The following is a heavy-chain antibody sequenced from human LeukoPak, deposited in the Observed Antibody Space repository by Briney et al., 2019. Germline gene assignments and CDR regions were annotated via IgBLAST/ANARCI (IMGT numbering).Heavy chain of an antibody. D-gene: IGHD2-21*02. Sequence: SQTLSLTCAVSGGSISSGGYYWSWIRQPPGKGLEWIGYIYYSGSTNYHPSLKSRVTISVDTSKNQFSLKLSSVTAADTAVYYCARGGVTPLFDYWGQGTLVTVSS. J-gene: IGHJ4*02. CDR3: ARGGVTPLFDY. CDR2: IYYSGST. V-gene: IGHV4-61*08. CDR1: GGSISSGGYY.